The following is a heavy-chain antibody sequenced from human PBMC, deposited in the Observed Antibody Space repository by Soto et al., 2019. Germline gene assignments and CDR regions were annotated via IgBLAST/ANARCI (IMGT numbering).Heavy chain of an antibody. D-gene: IGHD3-10*01. J-gene: IGHJ4*02. Sequence: EVQLVESGGGLVQPGGSLRLSCAASGFTFSSYEMNWVRQAPGKGLEWVSYISSSGSTIYYADSVKGRFTISRDNAKNSLYLQMNSLRAEDTAVYYCAREGVWFGELFVYWGQGTLVTVSS. CDR1: GFTFSSYE. CDR3: AREGVWFGELFVY. CDR2: ISSSGSTI. V-gene: IGHV3-48*03.